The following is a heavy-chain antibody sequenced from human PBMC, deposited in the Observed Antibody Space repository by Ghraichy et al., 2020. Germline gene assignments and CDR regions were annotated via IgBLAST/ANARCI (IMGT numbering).Heavy chain of an antibody. Sequence: SETLSLTCTVSGDSLSSDYWSWIRQPPGKGLECIGYTYYTGSTHYNPSLKSRITISVDSSKNQISLRLRSVTAADTGVYYCARGVSVKYYGMDVWGQGTTVAVSS. CDR3: ARGVSVKYYGMDV. V-gene: IGHV4-59*01. CDR2: TYYTGST. CDR1: GDSLSSDY. D-gene: IGHD3-16*01. J-gene: IGHJ6*02.